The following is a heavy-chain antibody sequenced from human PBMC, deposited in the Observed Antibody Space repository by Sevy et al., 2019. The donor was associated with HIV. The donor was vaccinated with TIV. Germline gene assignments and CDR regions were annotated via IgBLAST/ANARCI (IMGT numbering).Heavy chain of an antibody. CDR2: IKQDGSEK. CDR3: ARVVSQDYAWGSYSVNYYGMDV. V-gene: IGHV3-7*01. Sequence: GGSLRLSCAASGFTFSSYWMSWVRQAPGKGLEWVANIKQDGSEKYYVDSVKGRFTISRDNAKNSLYLQMNSLRAEDTAVYYCARVVSQDYAWGSYSVNYYGMDVWGQGTTVTVSS. J-gene: IGHJ6*02. CDR1: GFTFSSYW. D-gene: IGHD3-16*01.